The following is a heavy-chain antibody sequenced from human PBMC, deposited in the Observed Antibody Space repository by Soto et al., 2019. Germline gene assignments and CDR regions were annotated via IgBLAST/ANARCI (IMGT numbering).Heavy chain of an antibody. CDR2: INPIGDTK. D-gene: IGHD7-27*01. CDR3: ARAVGWGLDALEI. Sequence: ASVKVSCKASGYTFNSYYMHWVRQAPGQGLEWVGVINPIGDTKAYAPRVQDRVTMTRDTSASTAYMELSSLRSEDTAVYFCARAVGWGLDALEIWGQGTVVTVSS. CDR1: GYTFNSYY. V-gene: IGHV1-46*02. J-gene: IGHJ3*02.